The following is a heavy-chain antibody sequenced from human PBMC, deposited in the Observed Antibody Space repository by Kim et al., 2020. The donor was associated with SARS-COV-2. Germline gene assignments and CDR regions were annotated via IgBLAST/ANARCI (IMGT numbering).Heavy chain of an antibody. J-gene: IGHJ4*01. CDR1: GFIFDDYG. CDR2: ITWNGVTT. Sequence: GGSLRLSCTSSGFIFDDYGMSWVRQVPGKGLEWVSGITWNGVTTGYADSVKGRFTISRDNAKHSLSLQMNSLRVEDTAMYYCARIRGYDSRGYSYFDDW. V-gene: IGHV3-20*04. D-gene: IGHD3-22*01. CDR3: ARIRGYDSRGYSYFDD.